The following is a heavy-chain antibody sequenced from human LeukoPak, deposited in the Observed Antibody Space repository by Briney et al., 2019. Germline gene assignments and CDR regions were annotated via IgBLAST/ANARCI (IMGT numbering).Heavy chain of an antibody. CDR3: ARGTRLYYYDSSGYLY. V-gene: IGHV1-2*02. Sequence: ASVKVSCKASGHTFTGYYMHWVRQAPGQGLEWMGWINPNSGGTNYAQKFQGRVTMTRDTSTSTVYMELSSLRSEDTAVYYCARGTRLYYYDSSGYLYWGQGTLVTVSS. J-gene: IGHJ4*02. CDR2: INPNSGGT. CDR1: GHTFTGYY. D-gene: IGHD3-22*01.